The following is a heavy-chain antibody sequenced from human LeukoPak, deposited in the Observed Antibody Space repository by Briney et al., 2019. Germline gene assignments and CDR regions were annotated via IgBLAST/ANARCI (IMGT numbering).Heavy chain of an antibody. CDR1: GHSITSNNW. J-gene: IGHJ6*04. D-gene: IGHD3-9*01. CDR3: ARDSDLTGYFSRFYYGLVV. V-gene: IGHV4-4*02. CDR2: DYHSGST. Sequence: SETLSLNCAVSGHSITSNNWWRWVRQPPGKGLEWIGEDYHSGSTNYHPSLKSRVTITVDKSNNQFSLKLTSVTAADTAVYYCARDSDLTGYFSRFYYGLVVWGKGTTVTVSS.